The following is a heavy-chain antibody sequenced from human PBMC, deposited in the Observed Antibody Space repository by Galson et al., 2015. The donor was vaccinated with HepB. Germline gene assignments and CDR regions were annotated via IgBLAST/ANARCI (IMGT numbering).Heavy chain of an antibody. V-gene: IGHV1-2*02. CDR1: GYTFTGYY. J-gene: IGHJ3*02. Sequence: SVKVSCKASGYTFTGYYMHWVRQAPGQGLEWMGWINPNSGGTNYAQKFQGRVTMTRDTSISTAHMELSRLRSDDTAVYYCARDRELRPNDAFDIWGQGTMVTVSS. CDR3: ARDRELRPNDAFDI. D-gene: IGHD1-7*01. CDR2: INPNSGGT.